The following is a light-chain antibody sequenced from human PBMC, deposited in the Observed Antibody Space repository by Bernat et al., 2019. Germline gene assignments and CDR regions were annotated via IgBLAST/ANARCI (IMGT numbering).Light chain of an antibody. J-gene: IGLJ3*02. CDR1: SSDVGSYNR. Sequence: QSALTQPPSVSGSPGQSVTISCTGTSSDVGSYNRVSWYQQPPGTAPKLMIHEVSNRPSGVPDRFSGSKSGNTASLTISGLQAEDEADYYCSSYTSSSTYWVLGGGTKLTVL. CDR3: SSYTSSSTYWV. CDR2: EVS. V-gene: IGLV2-18*02.